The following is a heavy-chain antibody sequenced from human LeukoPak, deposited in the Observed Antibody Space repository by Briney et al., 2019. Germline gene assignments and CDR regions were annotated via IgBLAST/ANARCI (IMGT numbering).Heavy chain of an antibody. J-gene: IGHJ3*02. CDR3: ARQKRAAAGSFDI. CDR1: GGSISSYY. CDR2: IYYSGST. Sequence: SETLSLTCTVSGGSISSYYWSWIRQPPGKGLEWIGYIYYSGSTNYNPSLKSRVTISVDTSKNQFSLKLSSVTAADTAVYYCARQKRAAAGSFDIWGQGTMVTVSS. V-gene: IGHV4-59*08. D-gene: IGHD6-13*01.